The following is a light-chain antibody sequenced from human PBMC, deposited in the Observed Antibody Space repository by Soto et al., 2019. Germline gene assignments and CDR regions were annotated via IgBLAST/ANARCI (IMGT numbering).Light chain of an antibody. CDR1: QSVSSSH. CDR2: GAS. CDR3: QQYHNSILM. V-gene: IGKV3-20*01. J-gene: IGKJ1*01. Sequence: ENVLTQSPGTLSFSPGERATLSCRASQSVSSSHLAWYQQKPGQAPRLLMYGASSRATGIPDRFSGGGSGADFTLTISRLEPEDFGVYYCQQYHNSILMFGQGTKVDIK.